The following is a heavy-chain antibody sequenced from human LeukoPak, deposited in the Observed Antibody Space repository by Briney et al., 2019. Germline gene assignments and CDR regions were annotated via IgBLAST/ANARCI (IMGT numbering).Heavy chain of an antibody. CDR1: XXTXXSNY. J-gene: IGHJ4*02. V-gene: IGHV3-23*01. Sequence: GGSLRLSCAXSXXTXXSNYXXXXXXAPXXGLEWVSAIGGSGANXYXADSVKGRFTIYRDNSKSTLSLQMNSLRAEDTAVXXCXKDSSVPFGITDWGQGTLVTVSS. D-gene: IGHD5/OR15-5a*01. CDR2: IGGSGANX. CDR3: XKDSSVPFGITD.